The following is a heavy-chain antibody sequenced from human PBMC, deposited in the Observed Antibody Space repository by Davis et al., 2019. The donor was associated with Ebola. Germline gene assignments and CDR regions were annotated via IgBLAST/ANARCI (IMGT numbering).Heavy chain of an antibody. CDR3: TRGDVVMDSYGMDV. CDR2: ISSSSSYI. Sequence: GESLKISCAASGFTFSSYSMNWVRQAPGKGLEWVSSISSSSSYIYYADSVKGRFTISRDNAKNMLYLQMNSLRVEDTAVYYCTRGDVVMDSYGMDVWGQGTTVTVSS. CDR1: GFTFSSYS. D-gene: IGHD2/OR15-2a*01. V-gene: IGHV3-21*06. J-gene: IGHJ6*02.